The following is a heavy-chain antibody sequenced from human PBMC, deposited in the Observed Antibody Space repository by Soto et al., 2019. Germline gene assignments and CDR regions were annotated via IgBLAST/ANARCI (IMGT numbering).Heavy chain of an antibody. J-gene: IGHJ4*02. D-gene: IGHD2-15*01. CDR2: ISSSSSTI. V-gene: IGHV3-48*02. Sequence: GGSLRLSCAASGFTFSSYSMNWVRQAPGKGLEWVSYISSSSSTIYYADSVKGRFTISRDNAKNSLYLQMNSPRDEDTAVYYCARGRVAATTNSFDYWGQGTLVTVSS. CDR1: GFTFSSYS. CDR3: ARGRVAATTNSFDY.